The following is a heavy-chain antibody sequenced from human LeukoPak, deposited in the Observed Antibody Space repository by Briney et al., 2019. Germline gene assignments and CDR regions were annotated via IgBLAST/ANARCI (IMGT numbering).Heavy chain of an antibody. D-gene: IGHD5-24*01. J-gene: IGHJ4*02. CDR2: IWYDGSNK. Sequence: GRSLRLSCAASGFIFSNYGMHWVRQVPGKGLEWVAVIWYDGSNKYYADSVKGRFTISRDNSRNTLYLQMNSLRAEDTAVYYCARVAIPVEMATTAIYFDYWGQGTLVTVSS. CDR1: GFIFSNYG. CDR3: ARVAIPVEMATTAIYFDY. V-gene: IGHV3-33*01.